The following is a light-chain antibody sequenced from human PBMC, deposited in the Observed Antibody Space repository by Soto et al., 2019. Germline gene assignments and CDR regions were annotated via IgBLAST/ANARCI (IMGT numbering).Light chain of an antibody. Sequence: EIVLTQSPGTLSLSPGERATLSCRASQSVSSSYLAWYQQKPGQAPRLLIYGASSRDTGIPDRLSGSGSGTDFTLTINSLEPEDFAVYYCQQYGSSPRTFGQGTKQEIK. V-gene: IGKV3-20*01. J-gene: IGKJ1*01. CDR1: QSVSSSY. CDR2: GAS. CDR3: QQYGSSPRT.